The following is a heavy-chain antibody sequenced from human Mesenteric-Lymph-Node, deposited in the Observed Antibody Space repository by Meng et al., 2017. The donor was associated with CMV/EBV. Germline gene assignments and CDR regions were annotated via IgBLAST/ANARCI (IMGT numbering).Heavy chain of an antibody. CDR3: AKDRWYSSGDLDH. V-gene: IGHV3-23*01. Sequence: GGSLRLSCAASGFTFTSFAMAWVRQAPGKGPEWVSSISGTGGGTPYYAHSVKGRFTISKDSAENTLHLQMNGLRPEDTAVYYCAKDRWYSSGDLDHWGQGTLVTVSS. CDR1: GFTFTSFA. D-gene: IGHD6-19*01. J-gene: IGHJ4*02. CDR2: ISGTGGGTP.